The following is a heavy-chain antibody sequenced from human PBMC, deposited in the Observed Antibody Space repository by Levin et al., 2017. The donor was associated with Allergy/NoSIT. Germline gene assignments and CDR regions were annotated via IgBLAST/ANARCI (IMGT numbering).Heavy chain of an antibody. J-gene: IGHJ3*01. CDR2: VSWDDAE. V-gene: IGHV2-5*02. CDR1: GFSFSTSGVG. CDR3: AYFIIAAPIGGAFDV. Sequence: SGPTLVKPTQTLTLTCSFSGFSFSTSGVGVGWIRQPPGKALEWLALVSWDDAERYSPSLKSRLTITKDTSKNHVVLTMTNMDPVDTATYYCAYFIIAAPIGGAFDVWGQGTMVTVSS. D-gene: IGHD6-13*01.